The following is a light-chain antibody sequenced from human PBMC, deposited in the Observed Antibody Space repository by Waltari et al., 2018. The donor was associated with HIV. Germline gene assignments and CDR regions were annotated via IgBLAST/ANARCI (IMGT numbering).Light chain of an antibody. CDR2: KAS. V-gene: IGKV1-5*03. CDR1: QTINNW. J-gene: IGKJ2*01. CDR3: QQYNRYYT. Sequence: DIQMTQSPSILSASVGARVTITCRASQTINNWFAWYQQKPGKAPKLLIYKASNLESGVPSRFSGSGSGTEFTLTINSLQPDDFATYYCQQYNRYYTFGQGTKLEIK.